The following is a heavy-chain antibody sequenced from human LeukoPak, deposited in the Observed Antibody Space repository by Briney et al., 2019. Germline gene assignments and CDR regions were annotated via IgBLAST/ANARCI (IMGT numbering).Heavy chain of an antibody. CDR2: IYYSGST. Sequence: SETLSLTCTVSGGSISSSSYYWGWIRQPPGKGLEWIGSIYYSGSTYYNPSLKSRVTISVDTSKNQFSLKLRSVTAADTAVYYCARHEEMITFGGVIASYYFDYWGQGTLVTVSS. CDR3: ARHEEMITFGGVIASYYFDY. D-gene: IGHD3-16*02. CDR1: GGSISSSSYY. J-gene: IGHJ4*02. V-gene: IGHV4-39*01.